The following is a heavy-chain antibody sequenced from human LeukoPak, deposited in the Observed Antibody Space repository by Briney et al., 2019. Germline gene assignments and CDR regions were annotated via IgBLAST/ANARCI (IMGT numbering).Heavy chain of an antibody. Sequence: ASVKVSCKASGYTFTGYYMHWVRQASGQGLEWMGWINPNSGGINYAQKFQGRVTMTRDTSISTAYMELSRLRSDDTAVYYCAGVLDYSNYVSHYWGQGTLVTVSS. CDR3: AGVLDYSNYVSHY. CDR2: INPNSGGI. V-gene: IGHV1-2*02. J-gene: IGHJ4*02. CDR1: GYTFTGYY. D-gene: IGHD4-11*01.